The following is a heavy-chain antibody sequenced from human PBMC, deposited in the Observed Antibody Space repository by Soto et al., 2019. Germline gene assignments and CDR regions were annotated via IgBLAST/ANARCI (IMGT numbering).Heavy chain of an antibody. CDR1: GGCFSTYY. J-gene: IGHJ4*02. Sequence: QVQLQQRGTGLLKPSETLSLTCAVYGGCFSTYYWAWIRQPPGKGLEWIGETHHSGSTTYSPSLMSRVSISIDTSRNQFSLKLRAVTAADTGVYYCANRLGSFWGQGTLVTVSS. D-gene: IGHD3-16*01. V-gene: IGHV4-34*01. CDR3: ANRLGSF. CDR2: THHSGST.